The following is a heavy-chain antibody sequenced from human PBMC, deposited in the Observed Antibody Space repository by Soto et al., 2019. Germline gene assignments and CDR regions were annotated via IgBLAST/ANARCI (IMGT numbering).Heavy chain of an antibody. D-gene: IGHD1-26*01. CDR1: GFTFSDYY. J-gene: IGHJ4*02. CDR3: ARAISFDSGIYSTYYFDY. V-gene: IGHV3-11*05. CDR2: ISSSSSHT. Sequence: SCAASGFTFSDYYMNWIRQAPGKGLEWVSYISSSSSHTNYADSVKGRFTISRDNAENSLDLQMNSLRAEDTAVYYCARAISFDSGIYSTYYFDYWGQGALVTVSS.